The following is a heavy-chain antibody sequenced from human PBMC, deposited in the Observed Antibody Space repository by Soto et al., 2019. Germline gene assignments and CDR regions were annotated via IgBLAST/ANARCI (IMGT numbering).Heavy chain of an antibody. Sequence: ASVKVSWKASGYTFTSYGISWVRQAPGQGLEWMGWISAYNGNTNYAQKLQGRVTMTTDTSTSTAYMELRSLRSDDTAVYYCARDVLVATVLHGWSDPWGQGTLVTVSS. CDR2: ISAYNGNT. CDR3: ARDVLVATVLHGWSDP. CDR1: GYTFTSYG. D-gene: IGHD5-12*01. J-gene: IGHJ5*02. V-gene: IGHV1-18*01.